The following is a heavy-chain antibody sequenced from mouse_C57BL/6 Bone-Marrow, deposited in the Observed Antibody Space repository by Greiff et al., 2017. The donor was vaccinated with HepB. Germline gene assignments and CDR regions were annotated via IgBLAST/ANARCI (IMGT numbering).Heavy chain of an antibody. V-gene: IGHV1-26*01. CDR3: ARCLLLRHFDY. Sequence: EVQLQQSGPELVKPGASVKISCKASGYTFTDYYMNWVKQSHGKSLEWIGDINPNNGGTSYNQKFKGKATLTVDKSSSTAYMELRSLTSEDSAVYYCARCLLLRHFDYWGQGTTLTVSS. CDR2: INPNNGGT. D-gene: IGHD1-1*01. CDR1: GYTFTDYY. J-gene: IGHJ2*01.